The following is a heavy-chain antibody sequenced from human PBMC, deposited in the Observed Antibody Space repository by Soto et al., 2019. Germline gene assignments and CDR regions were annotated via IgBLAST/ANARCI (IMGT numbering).Heavy chain of an antibody. CDR2: IVVGSGNT. CDR1: GFTFTSSA. Sequence: SVKVSCKASGFTFTSSAVQWVRQARGQRLEWIGWIVVGSGNTNYAQKFQERVTITRDMSTSTAYMELSRLRSDDTAVYYCARDHRRRPYNWNYSLSWFDPWGQGTLVTVSS. V-gene: IGHV1-58*01. CDR3: ARDHRRRPYNWNYSLSWFDP. J-gene: IGHJ5*02. D-gene: IGHD1-7*01.